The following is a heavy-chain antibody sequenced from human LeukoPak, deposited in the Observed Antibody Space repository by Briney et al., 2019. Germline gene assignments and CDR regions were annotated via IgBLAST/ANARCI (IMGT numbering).Heavy chain of an antibody. J-gene: IGHJ4*02. CDR3: ARNYGDSNKYYFGY. CDR1: GFTFSSYA. V-gene: IGHV3-30-3*01. CDR2: ISYDGSNK. Sequence: GGSLRLSCAASGFTFSSYAMHWVRQAPGKGLEWMAVISYDGSNKYYADSVKGRFTISRDNSKNTLYLQMNSLRAEDTAVYYCARNYGDSNKYYFGYWGQGTLVTVSS. D-gene: IGHD4-17*01.